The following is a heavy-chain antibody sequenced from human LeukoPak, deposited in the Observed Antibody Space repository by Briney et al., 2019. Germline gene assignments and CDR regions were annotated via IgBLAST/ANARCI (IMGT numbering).Heavy chain of an antibody. CDR3: ARGTHQSSLLFDY. Sequence: GGSLRLSCAASGFTVSTNYMSWVRQAPGKGLEWVSVIYSDGTTYYADSVKGRFTISRDNSKNTVYLQMDSLRAEDTAVYYCARGTHQSSLLFDYWGQGTLVTVSS. J-gene: IGHJ4*02. CDR1: GFTVSTNY. V-gene: IGHV3-53*01. CDR2: IYSDGTT. D-gene: IGHD2-15*01.